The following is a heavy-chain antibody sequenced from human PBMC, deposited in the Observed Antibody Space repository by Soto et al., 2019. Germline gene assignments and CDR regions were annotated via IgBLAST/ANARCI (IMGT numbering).Heavy chain of an antibody. CDR3: ARDHYSSSWYYYYGMDV. J-gene: IGHJ6*02. V-gene: IGHV4-31*11. CDR2: IYYSGST. D-gene: IGHD6-13*01. Sequence: QVQLQESGPGLVKPSQTLSLTCAVSGGSISSGGYYWSWIRQHPGKGLEWIGYIYYSGSTYYNPSLKSRVTISVDTSKNQFSLKLSSVTAADTAVYYCARDHYSSSWYYYYGMDVWGQGTTVTVSS. CDR1: GGSISSGGYY.